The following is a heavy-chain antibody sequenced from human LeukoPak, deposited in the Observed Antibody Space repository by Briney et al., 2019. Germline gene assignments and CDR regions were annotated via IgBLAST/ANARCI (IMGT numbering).Heavy chain of an antibody. D-gene: IGHD1-26*01. V-gene: IGHV4-4*07. CDR2: IYSSGNT. Sequence: SETLSLTCTVSGVSISSYYWTWIRQPAGKGLEWIGRIYSSGNTNYNPSHESRVTMSIDTSKNQFSLKLSSVTAADTAVYYCARERGNLRGDAFDIWGQGTMVTVSS. CDR1: GVSISSYY. CDR3: ARERGNLRGDAFDI. J-gene: IGHJ3*02.